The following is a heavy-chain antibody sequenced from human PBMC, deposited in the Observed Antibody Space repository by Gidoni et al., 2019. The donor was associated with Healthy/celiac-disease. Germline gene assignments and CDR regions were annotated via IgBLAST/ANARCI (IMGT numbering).Heavy chain of an antibody. Sequence: QAPGQRLEWMGWINAGNGNTKYSQKFQDRVTITRDTSANTAYMELSSLRSEDTAVYYCARVNHPTFFYDSSGNPTAFDIWGPGTMVTVSS. D-gene: IGHD3-22*01. V-gene: IGHV1-3*01. CDR3: ARVNHPTFFYDSSGNPTAFDI. CDR2: INAGNGNT. J-gene: IGHJ3*02.